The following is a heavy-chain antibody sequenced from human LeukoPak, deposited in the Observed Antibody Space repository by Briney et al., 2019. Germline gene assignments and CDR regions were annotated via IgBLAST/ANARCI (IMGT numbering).Heavy chain of an antibody. CDR3: ARDQLYDFWSGRYYYGMDV. V-gene: IGHV3-21*01. CDR1: GFTFSSYS. CDR2: ISSSSSYI. J-gene: IGHJ6*02. D-gene: IGHD3-3*01. Sequence: GGSLRLSCAASGFTFSSYSMNWVRQAPGKGLEWVSYISSSSSYIYYADSVKSRSPTSRDNAKNSLYLQMNSLRAEDTSVYYCARDQLYDFWSGRYYYGMDVWGQGTTVTVSS.